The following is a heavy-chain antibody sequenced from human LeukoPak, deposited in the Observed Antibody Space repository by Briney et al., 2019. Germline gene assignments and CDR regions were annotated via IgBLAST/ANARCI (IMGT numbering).Heavy chain of an antibody. CDR1: GFTFSSYT. Sequence: GGSLRLSCAASGFTFSSYTIHWVRQAPGKGLEWVALISYDGSDYFYGDSVKGRFAISRDNSKNTLYLQMNSLRGEDPAVYYCAKDPTTLVSYFDFWGQGTLVTVSS. CDR2: ISYDGSDY. V-gene: IGHV3-30*09. CDR3: AKDPTTLVSYFDF. D-gene: IGHD5-18*01. J-gene: IGHJ4*02.